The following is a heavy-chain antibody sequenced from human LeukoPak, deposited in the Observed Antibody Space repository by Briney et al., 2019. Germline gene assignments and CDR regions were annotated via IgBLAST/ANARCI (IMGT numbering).Heavy chain of an antibody. CDR1: GGSISSYY. CDR2: IYYSGST. J-gene: IGHJ4*02. CDR3: ARSSIAVAGTPSYFDY. D-gene: IGHD6-19*01. Sequence: SETLSLTCTVSGGSISSYYWSWIRQPPGKGLEWIGYIYYSGSTNYNPSLRSRVTISVDTSRSQFSLNLISVTAADTAVYYCARSSIAVAGTPSYFDYWGQGTLVTVSS. V-gene: IGHV4-59*01.